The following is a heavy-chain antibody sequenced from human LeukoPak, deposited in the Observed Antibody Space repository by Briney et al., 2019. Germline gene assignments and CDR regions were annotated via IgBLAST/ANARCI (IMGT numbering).Heavy chain of an antibody. CDR1: GYTFTSYG. D-gene: IGHD2-21*02. J-gene: IGHJ3*02. CDR2: ISAYNGNT. CDR3: ARVSETYCGGDCFSHAFDI. Sequence: ASVKVSCKASGYTFTSYGISWVRQAPGQGLEWMGWISAYNGNTNYAQKLQGRVTMTTDTSTSTAYMELRSLRSEDTAVYYCARVSETYCGGDCFSHAFDIWGQGTMVTVSS. V-gene: IGHV1-18*01.